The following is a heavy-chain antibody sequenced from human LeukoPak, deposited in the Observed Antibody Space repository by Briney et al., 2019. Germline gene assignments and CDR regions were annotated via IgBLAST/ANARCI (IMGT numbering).Heavy chain of an antibody. CDR3: ARAVSAHSDTMYYFDY. CDR2: IYYSGST. Sequence: SETLSLTCTVSGGSISSYYWTWIRQPPGKGLEWIGYIYYSGSTKYNSSLKSRVTISLGTSKNQFSLRLSSVTAADTAVYYCARAVSAHSDTMYYFDYWGQGTLVTVSS. CDR1: GGSISSYY. V-gene: IGHV4-59*01. J-gene: IGHJ4*02. D-gene: IGHD2-21*02.